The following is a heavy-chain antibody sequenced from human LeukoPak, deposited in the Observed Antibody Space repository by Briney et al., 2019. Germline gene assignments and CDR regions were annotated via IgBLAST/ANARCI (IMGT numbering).Heavy chain of an antibody. V-gene: IGHV3-23*01. J-gene: IGHJ4*02. CDR1: GFTFSSYA. D-gene: IGHD4-17*01. CDR3: AKDAAPMTTVTHYFDY. CDR2: ISGSGGST. Sequence: GGSRRLSCAASGFTFSSYAMSWVRQAPGKGLEWVSAISGSGGSTYYADSVKGRFTISRDNSKNTLYLQMNSLRAEDTAVYYCAKDAAPMTTVTHYFDYWGQGTLVTVSS.